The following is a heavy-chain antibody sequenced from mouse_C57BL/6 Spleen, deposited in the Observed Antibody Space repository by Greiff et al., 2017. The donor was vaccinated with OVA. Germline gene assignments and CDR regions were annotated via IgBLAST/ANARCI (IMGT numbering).Heavy chain of an antibody. CDR1: GFTFSDYG. CDR2: ISSGSSTI. V-gene: IGHV5-17*01. Sequence: EVQLVESGGGLVKPGGSLKLSCAASGFTFSDYGMHWVRQAPEKGLEWVAYISSGSSTIYYADTVKGRFTISRDNAKNTLFLQMTSLRSEDTAMYYCARGYYGNYAWFAYWGQGTLVTVSA. J-gene: IGHJ3*01. CDR3: ARGYYGNYAWFAY. D-gene: IGHD2-1*01.